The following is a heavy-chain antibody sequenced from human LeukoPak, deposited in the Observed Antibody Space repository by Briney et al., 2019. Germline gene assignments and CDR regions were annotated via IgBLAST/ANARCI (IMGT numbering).Heavy chain of an antibody. Sequence: SETLSLTCTVSGGSISSYYWSWIRQPPGKGLEWIGYMYYRGSINYNPSLKSRVTISVDTSKNQFSLKLSSVTAADTAVYYCARVHAFGGVIVMPSWFDPWGQGTLVTVSS. CDR1: GGSISSYY. CDR3: ARVHAFGGVIVMPSWFDP. V-gene: IGHV4-59*01. CDR2: MYYRGSI. D-gene: IGHD3-16*02. J-gene: IGHJ5*02.